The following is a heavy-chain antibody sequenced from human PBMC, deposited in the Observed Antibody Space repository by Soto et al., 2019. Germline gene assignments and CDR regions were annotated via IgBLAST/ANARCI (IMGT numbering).Heavy chain of an antibody. CDR3: ADLGYCSGGSCRYGMDV. V-gene: IGHV3-30*03. J-gene: IGHJ6*02. CDR1: GFTFSSYG. Sequence: QGQLVESGGGVVQPGRSLRLSCAASGFTFSSYGMHWVRQAPGKGLEWVAVISYDGSNKYYADSVKGRFTISRDNSKNTLYLQMNSLRAEDTAVYYCADLGYCSGGSCRYGMDVWGQGTTVTVSS. CDR2: ISYDGSNK. D-gene: IGHD2-15*01.